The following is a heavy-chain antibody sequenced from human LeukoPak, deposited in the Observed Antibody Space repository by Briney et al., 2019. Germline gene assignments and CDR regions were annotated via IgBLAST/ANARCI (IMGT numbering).Heavy chain of an antibody. Sequence: GGSLRLSCAASGFTFRNYGMSWVRQAPGKGLEWVSAISGDAADIFYADSVKGRFTISRDNAKNSLYLQMNSLRAEDTAVYFCARATWDPNYYYYMDVWGKGTTVTISS. CDR3: ARATWDPNYYYYMDV. V-gene: IGHV3-21*01. CDR1: GFTFRNYG. J-gene: IGHJ6*03. D-gene: IGHD1-26*01. CDR2: ISGDAADI.